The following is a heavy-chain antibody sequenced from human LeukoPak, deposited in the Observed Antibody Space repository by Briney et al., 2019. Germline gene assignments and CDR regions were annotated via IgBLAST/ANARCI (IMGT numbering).Heavy chain of an antibody. CDR1: ADSIISYY. CDR2: IYYSVAT. CDR3: AKGALLYCFDS. Sequence: SETLSLTCTVDADSIISYYWSWIRQPAGKGLEWIAYIYYSVATTYHPSFKSRVNISIDTSKNQYSLNLRSVTAADTAVYYCAKGALLYCFDSWGQGTLVTVSS. D-gene: IGHD4/OR15-4a*01. V-gene: IGHV4-59*01. J-gene: IGHJ4*02.